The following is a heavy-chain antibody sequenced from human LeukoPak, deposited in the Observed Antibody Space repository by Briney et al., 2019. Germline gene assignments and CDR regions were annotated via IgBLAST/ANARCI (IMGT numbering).Heavy chain of an antibody. CDR3: ARQGTGHRIMIFGVTYEFDP. V-gene: IGHV4-39*01. Sequence: SETLSLTCTVSGGSISSGSFYWGWIRQPPGKGLEWIGSIHYSGNTYYKSSLQSRVTISVDTSKSQFSLKLTSVTAAGTAVYYCARQGTGHRIMIFGVTYEFDPWGQGTLVTVSS. D-gene: IGHD3-3*01. CDR1: GGSISSGSFY. J-gene: IGHJ5*02. CDR2: IHYSGNT.